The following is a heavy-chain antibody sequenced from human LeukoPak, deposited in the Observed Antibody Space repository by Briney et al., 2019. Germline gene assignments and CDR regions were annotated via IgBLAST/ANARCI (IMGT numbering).Heavy chain of an antibody. CDR1: GYTFTSYG. V-gene: IGHV1-18*01. D-gene: IGHD4-17*01. CDR2: ISAYNGNT. CDR3: ARDLTLYGDYVNWFDP. J-gene: IGHJ5*02. Sequence: GASVTVSCKASGYTFTSYGISWVRQAPGQGLEWMGWISAYNGNTNYAQKLQGRVTMTTDTSTSTAYVELRSLRSDDTAVYYCARDLTLYGDYVNWFDPWGQGTLVTVSS.